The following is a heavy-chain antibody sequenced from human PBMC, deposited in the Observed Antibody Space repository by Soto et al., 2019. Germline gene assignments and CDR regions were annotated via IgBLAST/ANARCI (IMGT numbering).Heavy chain of an antibody. Sequence: QVQLQESGPGLVKPSQTLSLTCTVSGGSISSGNYYWSWIRQPPGKGLEWIGFISYGGSTYYSASLQSPFTISVDTSKNQFSLNLSFVTAADTAVYYCATMGTPATGLYYFDYWGQGTLVTVSS. J-gene: IGHJ4*02. CDR3: ATMGTPATGLYYFDY. V-gene: IGHV4-30-4*01. CDR1: GGSISSGNYY. CDR2: ISYGGST. D-gene: IGHD1-7*01.